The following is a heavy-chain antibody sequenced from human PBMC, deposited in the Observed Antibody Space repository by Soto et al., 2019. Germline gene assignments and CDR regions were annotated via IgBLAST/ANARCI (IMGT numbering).Heavy chain of an antibody. CDR3: ARDDHAYGDLGGYYTPYYYNGMDV. Sequence: GGSLRLSCAASGFTFSSYSMNWVRQAPGKGLEWVSSISSSSSYIYYADSVKGRFTISRDNAKNSLYLQMNSLRAEDTAVYYCARDDHAYGDLGGYYTPYYYNGMDVWGQGTTVTVSS. CDR2: ISSSSSYI. V-gene: IGHV3-21*01. D-gene: IGHD3-22*01. J-gene: IGHJ6*02. CDR1: GFTFSSYS.